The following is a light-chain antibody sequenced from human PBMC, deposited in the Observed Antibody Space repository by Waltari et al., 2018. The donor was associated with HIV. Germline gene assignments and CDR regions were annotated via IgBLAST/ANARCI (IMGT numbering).Light chain of an antibody. Sequence: SYELTQPPSVSVSPGQTARITCSGDALPKQYAYWYQQKPGQAPVVVIYKDSERPSGIPERWSGSSSGTTVTLTISGVQTEDEADYYCQSVDRSRVVFGGGTKLTVL. CDR2: KDS. V-gene: IGLV3-25*03. CDR3: QSVDRSRVV. J-gene: IGLJ2*01. CDR1: ALPKQY.